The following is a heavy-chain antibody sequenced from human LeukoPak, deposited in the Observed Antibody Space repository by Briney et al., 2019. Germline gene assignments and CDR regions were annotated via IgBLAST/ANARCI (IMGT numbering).Heavy chain of an antibody. Sequence: GRSLRLSCAASGFTFSSYAMHWVRQAPGKGLEWVAVISYDGSNKYYADSVKGRFTISRDNSKNTLYLQMNSLRAEDTAVYYCAKAQGPTDYWGQGTLVTVSS. V-gene: IGHV3-30-3*01. CDR1: GFTFSSYA. J-gene: IGHJ4*02. CDR2: ISYDGSNK. CDR3: AKAQGPTDY.